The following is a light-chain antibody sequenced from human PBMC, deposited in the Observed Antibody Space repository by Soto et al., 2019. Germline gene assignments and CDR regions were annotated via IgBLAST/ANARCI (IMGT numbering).Light chain of an antibody. CDR2: NTN. J-gene: IGLJ1*01. CDR3: AAWDDSLIGFYV. CDR1: SSNIGSNT. Sequence: QSVLTQPPSASGTPGQRVTISCSGSSSNIGSNTVSWYQQFPGTAPKLLIYNTNQRPSGVPDRFSGPKSGTSASLAISGLQSEDEADYYCAAWDDSLIGFYVFGTGTKVTVL. V-gene: IGLV1-44*01.